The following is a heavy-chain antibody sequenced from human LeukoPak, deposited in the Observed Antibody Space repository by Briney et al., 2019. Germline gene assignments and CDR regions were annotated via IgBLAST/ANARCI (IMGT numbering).Heavy chain of an antibody. CDR2: ISAYNGNT. CDR1: GYTFTSYG. V-gene: IGHV1-18*01. CDR3: ARDDGTSSPIAVDY. D-gene: IGHD2-2*01. J-gene: IGHJ4*02. Sequence: ASVKVSCKASGYTFTSYGISWVRQAPRQGLEWMGWISAYNGNTNYAQKLQGKVTMTTDTSTSTAYMELRSLRSDDTAVYYCARDDGTSSPIAVDYWGQGTLVTVSS.